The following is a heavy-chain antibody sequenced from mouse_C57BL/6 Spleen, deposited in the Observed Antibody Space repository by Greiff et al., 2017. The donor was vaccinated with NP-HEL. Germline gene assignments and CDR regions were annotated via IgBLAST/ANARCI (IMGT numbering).Heavy chain of an antibody. CDR2: IYPGDGDT. V-gene: IGHV1-82*01. J-gene: IGHJ2*01. Sequence: VQLQESGPELVKPGASVKISCKASGYAFSSSWMNWVKQRPGKGLEWIRRIYPGDGDTNYNGKFKGKATLTADKSSSTAYMQLSSLTSEDSAVYFCAREGYGNYFDYWGQGTTLTVSS. D-gene: IGHD2-1*01. CDR1: GYAFSSSW. CDR3: AREGYGNYFDY.